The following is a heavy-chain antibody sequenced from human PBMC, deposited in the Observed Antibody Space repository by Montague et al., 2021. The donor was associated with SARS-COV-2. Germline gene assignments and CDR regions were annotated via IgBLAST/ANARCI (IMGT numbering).Heavy chain of an antibody. Sequence: SLRLSCAASGFTVSSNYMSWVRQAPGKGLEWVSVIYSGDSTYYADSVKGRFTISRHNSKNTLYLQMNSLRAEDTAAYYCARVQGYSGYDGAFDIWGQGTMVTVSS. CDR2: IYSGDST. V-gene: IGHV3-53*04. CDR3: ARVQGYSGYDGAFDI. J-gene: IGHJ3*02. D-gene: IGHD5-12*01. CDR1: GFTVSSNY.